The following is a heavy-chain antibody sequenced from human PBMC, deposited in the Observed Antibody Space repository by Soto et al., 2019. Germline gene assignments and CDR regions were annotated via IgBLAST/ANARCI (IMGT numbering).Heavy chain of an antibody. Sequence: ESLKISCQASGYSFISSWIGWVRQMPGKGLEWMGIIYPGDSDTRYSPSFQGQVTISADKSTSTAYLQWSSLKASDTATYYCARMMAASGTAFDYWGQRALVTVS. D-gene: IGHD6-13*01. CDR3: ARMMAASGTAFDY. J-gene: IGHJ4*02. CDR2: IYPGDSDT. CDR1: GYSFISSW. V-gene: IGHV5-51*01.